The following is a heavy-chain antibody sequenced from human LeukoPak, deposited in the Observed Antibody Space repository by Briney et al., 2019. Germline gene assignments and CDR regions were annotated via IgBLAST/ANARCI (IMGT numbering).Heavy chain of an antibody. Sequence: SETLSLTCTVSGGSVSSGSYYWSWIRQPPGKGLEWIGYIYYSGSTNYNPSLKSRVTISVDTSKNQFSLKLSPVTAADTAVYYCARVTKRLATGLAFDIWGQGTMVTVSS. CDR3: ARVTKRLATGLAFDI. J-gene: IGHJ3*02. CDR2: IYYSGST. CDR1: GGSVSSGSYY. V-gene: IGHV4-61*01. D-gene: IGHD1-1*01.